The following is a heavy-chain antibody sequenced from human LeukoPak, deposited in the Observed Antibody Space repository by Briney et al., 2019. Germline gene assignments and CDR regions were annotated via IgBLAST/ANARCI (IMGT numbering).Heavy chain of an antibody. D-gene: IGHD5-12*01. CDR1: GFTLSSYA. CDR2: ISGSGGST. J-gene: IGHJ4*02. Sequence: GGSLRLSCAASGFTLSSYAMSWVRQAPGKGLEWDSAISGSGGSTYYADSVKGRFTISRDNSKNTLYLQMNSLRAEDTAVYYCAKLSGYDYYFDYWGQGTLVTVSS. V-gene: IGHV3-23*01. CDR3: AKLSGYDYYFDY.